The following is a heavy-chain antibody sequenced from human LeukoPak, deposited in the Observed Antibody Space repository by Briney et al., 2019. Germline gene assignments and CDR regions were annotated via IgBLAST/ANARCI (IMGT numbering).Heavy chain of an antibody. Sequence: GGSLTLFCAASGFTFSSYWMHWVRQAPGKGLVWVSRINSDGSSTNYADSVKGRFTISRDNAKNTLYLQMNSLRAEDTAIYYCARAVYYSKYLGYWGQATLATVSS. CDR3: ARAVYYSKYLGY. CDR1: GFTFSSYW. V-gene: IGHV3-74*01. J-gene: IGHJ4*01. CDR2: INSDGSST. D-gene: IGHD4-11*01.